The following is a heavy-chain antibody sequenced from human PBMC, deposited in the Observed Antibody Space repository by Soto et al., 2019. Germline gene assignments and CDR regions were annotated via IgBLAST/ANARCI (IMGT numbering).Heavy chain of an antibody. CDR1: GFTFSSYG. CDR3: ARDFKDIVVVPAATGGYDY. D-gene: IGHD2-2*01. J-gene: IGHJ4*02. V-gene: IGHV3-33*01. Sequence: GGSLRLSCAASGFTFSSYGMHWVRQAPGKGLEWVAVIWYDGSNKYYADSVKGRFTISRDNSKNTLYLQMNSLRAEDTAVYYCARDFKDIVVVPAATGGYDYWGQGTLVTVSS. CDR2: IWYDGSNK.